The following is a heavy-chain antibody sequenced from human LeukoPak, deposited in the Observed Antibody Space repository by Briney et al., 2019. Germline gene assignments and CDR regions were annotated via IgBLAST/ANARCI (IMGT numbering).Heavy chain of an antibody. D-gene: IGHD2-2*01. CDR2: ISASGGST. CDR3: AKGYCSSTSCYPYYFDY. CDR1: GFTFSSSA. J-gene: IGHJ4*02. Sequence: GGSLRLSCAASGFTFSSSAMSWVRQVPGKGLEWVSGISASGGSTNYADSVRGRFTISRDNSKNTLYVQMNSLRDEDTALYYCAKGYCSSTSCYPYYFDYWGQGTLVTVSS. V-gene: IGHV3-23*01.